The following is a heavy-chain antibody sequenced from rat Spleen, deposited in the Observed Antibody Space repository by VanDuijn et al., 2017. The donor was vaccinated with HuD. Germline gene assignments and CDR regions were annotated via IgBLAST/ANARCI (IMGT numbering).Heavy chain of an antibody. Sequence: EVQLVESDGDLVQPGRSLKLSCVASGFTFSDYYMAWVRQAPTKGLEWVATISYDGSSTYYRDSVKGRFTISRDNAKSTLYLQMDSLRSEDTATYYCARQGSNNYGWFAYWGQGTLVTVSS. CDR1: GFTFSDYY. J-gene: IGHJ3*01. CDR3: ARQGSNNYGWFAY. CDR2: ISYDGSST. V-gene: IGHV5-29*01. D-gene: IGHD1-10*01.